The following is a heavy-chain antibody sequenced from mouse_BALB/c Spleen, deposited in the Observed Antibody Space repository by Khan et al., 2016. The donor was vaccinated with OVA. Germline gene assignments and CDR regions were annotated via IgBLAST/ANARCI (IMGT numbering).Heavy chain of an antibody. J-gene: IGHJ2*01. D-gene: IGHD1-2*01. CDR2: ISYSGRT. CDR3: ARTARIKY. Sequence: EVELVESGPGLVKPSQSLSLTCTVTGYSITSGYGWNWIRQFPGNKLEWMGYISYSGRTNHNPSLQSRISITRDTSKHQFFLQLNSVTTEDTATYYCARTARIKYWGQGTTLTVSS. CDR1: GYSITSGYG. V-gene: IGHV3-2*02.